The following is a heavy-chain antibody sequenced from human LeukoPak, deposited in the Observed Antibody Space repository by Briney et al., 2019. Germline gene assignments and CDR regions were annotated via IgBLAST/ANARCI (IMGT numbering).Heavy chain of an antibody. Sequence: SETLSLTCTVSGGSISSYYWSWIRQPPGKGLEWIGYINYSGSTNYNPSLKSRVTISVDTSKNQFSLKLSSVTAADTAVYYCARDSTVADDAFDIWGQGTMVTVSS. CDR3: ARDSTVADDAFDI. D-gene: IGHD4-17*01. CDR1: GGSISSYY. CDR2: INYSGST. V-gene: IGHV4-59*01. J-gene: IGHJ3*02.